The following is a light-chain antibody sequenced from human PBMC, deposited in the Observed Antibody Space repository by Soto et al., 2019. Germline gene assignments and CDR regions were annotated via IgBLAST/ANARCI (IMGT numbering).Light chain of an antibody. CDR2: DVS. CDR1: SSDVGGYNY. Sequence: QSALTQPASVSGSPGQSIAISCTGTSSDVGGYNYVSWYQQHPGKAPKLIVYDVSNRPSGVSNRFSGSKSGNTASLTISGLQAEDEADYYCSSYTSSSTDVVGTGTKLTVL. J-gene: IGLJ1*01. CDR3: SSYTSSSTDV. V-gene: IGLV2-14*01.